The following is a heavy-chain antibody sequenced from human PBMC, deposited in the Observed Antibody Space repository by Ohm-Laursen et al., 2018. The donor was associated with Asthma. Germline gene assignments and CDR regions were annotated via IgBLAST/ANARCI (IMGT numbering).Heavy chain of an antibody. Sequence: RTLRLSCAASGITFDDYAMHWVRQAPGKGLEWVSGISWNSGSIGYADSVKGRFTISRDNSKNTLYLQMNSLRVEDTAVYYCAKMAYYYDSSGPHFDYWGQGTLVTVSS. CDR1: GITFDDYA. CDR2: ISWNSGSI. D-gene: IGHD3-22*01. V-gene: IGHV3-9*01. CDR3: AKMAYYYDSSGPHFDY. J-gene: IGHJ4*02.